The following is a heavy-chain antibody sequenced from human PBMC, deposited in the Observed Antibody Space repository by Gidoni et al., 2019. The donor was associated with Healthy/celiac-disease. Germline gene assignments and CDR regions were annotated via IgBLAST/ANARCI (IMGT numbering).Heavy chain of an antibody. D-gene: IGHD5-12*01. CDR1: VYTFTSYG. V-gene: IGHV1-18*01. CDR3: ARNQYSGYDFGQNYYYGMDV. Sequence: QVQLVQSGAEVQKPGASVKVSCKASVYTFTSYGISWVRQAPGQGLEWMGWISAYNGNTNYAQKLQGRVTMTTDTSTSTAYMELRSLRSDDTAVYYCARNQYSGYDFGQNYYYGMDVWGQGTTVTVSS. J-gene: IGHJ6*02. CDR2: ISAYNGNT.